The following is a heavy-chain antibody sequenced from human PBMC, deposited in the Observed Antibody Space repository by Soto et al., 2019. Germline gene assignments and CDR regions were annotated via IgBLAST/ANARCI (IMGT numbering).Heavy chain of an antibody. J-gene: IGHJ3*02. D-gene: IGHD3-22*01. CDR1: GFTFSSSA. CDR2: ISGSGGNT. CDR3: AKDLAAGSGYLSAFDI. V-gene: IGHV3-23*01. Sequence: CSAAGFTFSSSAMNWVRQAPGKGLEWVSGISGSGGNTYYADFVKGRFTISRDNSKNTLYLQMSSLRAEDTAVYYCAKDLAAGSGYLSAFDIWGQGTMVTVSS.